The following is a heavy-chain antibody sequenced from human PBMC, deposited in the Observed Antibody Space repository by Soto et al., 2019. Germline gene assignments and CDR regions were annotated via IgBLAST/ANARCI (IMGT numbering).Heavy chain of an antibody. CDR3: AREQQLVHRWFDP. CDR2: ISYDGSNK. J-gene: IGHJ5*02. D-gene: IGHD6-13*01. CDR1: GFTFSSYA. Sequence: QVQLVESGGGVVQPGRSLRLSCAASGFTFSSYAMHWVRQAPGKGLEWVAVISYDGSNKYYADSVKGRFTISRDNSKNTLYLQMNSLRAEDTAVHYCAREQQLVHRWFDPWGQGTLVTVSS. V-gene: IGHV3-30-3*01.